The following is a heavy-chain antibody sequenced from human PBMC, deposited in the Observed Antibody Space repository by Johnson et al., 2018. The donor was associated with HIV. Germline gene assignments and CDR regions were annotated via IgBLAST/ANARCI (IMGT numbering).Heavy chain of an antibody. D-gene: IGHD2-21*02. CDR1: GFTFDDYA. CDR2: LSRDGGRT. J-gene: IGHJ3*01. CDR3: AREPMDCGGDCWGAFDL. V-gene: IGHV3-43D*03. Sequence: VLLVESGGGLVQPGRSLRLSCAASGFTFDDYAMHWVRQAPGKGLEWVSLLSRDGGRTYYAASVKGRFTISRDNSKNSLYLQMNSLRAEDTALYYCAREPMDCGGDCWGAFDLWGQGTMVTVSS.